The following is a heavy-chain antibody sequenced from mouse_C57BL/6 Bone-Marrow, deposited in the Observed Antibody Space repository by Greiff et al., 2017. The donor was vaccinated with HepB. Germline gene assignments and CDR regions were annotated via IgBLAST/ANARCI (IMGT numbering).Heavy chain of an antibody. Sequence: EVQLQHSGAELVKPGASVKLSCTASGFNIKDYYMHWVKQRTEQGLEWIGRLDPEDGDTKYAPKFQGKATITADTSSTPAYLQLSSRTAEDTAVYYGARHYRNYLAWVAYWGQGTLVTVSA. V-gene: IGHV14-2*01. CDR2: LDPEDGDT. CDR3: ARHYRNYLAWVAY. D-gene: IGHD2-5*01. J-gene: IGHJ3*01. CDR1: GFNIKDYY.